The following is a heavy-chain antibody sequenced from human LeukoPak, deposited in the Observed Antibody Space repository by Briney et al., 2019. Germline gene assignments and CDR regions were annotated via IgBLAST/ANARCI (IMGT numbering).Heavy chain of an antibody. Sequence: GGSLRLSCAASGFTFSTSWMTWVRQAPGKGLEWVANIKQDGSEKYYVDSVKGRFTISRDNAKNSLYLQMNSLRAEDTAVYYCARELDDAFDIWGQGTMVTVSS. CDR1: GFTFSTSW. CDR2: IKQDGSEK. V-gene: IGHV3-7*01. CDR3: ARELDDAFDI. D-gene: IGHD1-1*01. J-gene: IGHJ3*02.